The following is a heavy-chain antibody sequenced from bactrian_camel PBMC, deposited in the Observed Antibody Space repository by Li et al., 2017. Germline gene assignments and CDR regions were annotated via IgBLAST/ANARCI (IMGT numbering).Heavy chain of an antibody. D-gene: IGHD6*01. CDR3: PSDSPPWGCTAVDGIRLRADY. CDR2: IASDGIT. J-gene: IGHJ4*01. V-gene: IGHV3S53*01. CDR1: GSTNRVNA. Sequence: VQLVESGGGSVQAGGSLRLSCVASGSTNRVNAMAWFRQAPGKEREGVAAIASDGITSYADSVTGRFTISRGNATNTVYLQMTSLKPDDTAMFFGPSDSPPWGCTAVDGIRLRADYWGQGTQVTVS.